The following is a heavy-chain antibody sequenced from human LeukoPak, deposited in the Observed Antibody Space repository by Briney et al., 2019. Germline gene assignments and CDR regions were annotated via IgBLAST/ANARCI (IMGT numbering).Heavy chain of an antibody. CDR2: IYYSGST. J-gene: IGHJ4*02. CDR3: ARDSGTTFGARFDY. D-gene: IGHD1-1*01. V-gene: IGHV4-31*03. CDR1: GGSISSGGYY. Sequence: PSETLSLTCTVSGGSISSGGYYWSWIRQHPGKGLEWIGYIYYSGSTYYNPSLKSRVTISVDTSKNQFSLKLSSVTAADTAVYYCARDSGTTFGARFDYWGQGTLVSVSS.